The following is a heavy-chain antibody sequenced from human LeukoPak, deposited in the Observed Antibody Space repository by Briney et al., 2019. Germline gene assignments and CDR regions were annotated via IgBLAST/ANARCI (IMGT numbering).Heavy chain of an antibody. CDR3: VAVPETDFWIGFYLDY. Sequence: GGSLRLSCVASGFTFDDYAMHWVRHAPGKGLEWVSGITWHSENIDYADSVKGRFTISRDNAKNSLYLHMNSLRAEDTALYFCVAVPETDFWIGFYLDYWGQGTLVTVSS. CDR2: ITWHSENI. V-gene: IGHV3-9*01. J-gene: IGHJ4*02. D-gene: IGHD3-3*01. CDR1: GFTFDDYA.